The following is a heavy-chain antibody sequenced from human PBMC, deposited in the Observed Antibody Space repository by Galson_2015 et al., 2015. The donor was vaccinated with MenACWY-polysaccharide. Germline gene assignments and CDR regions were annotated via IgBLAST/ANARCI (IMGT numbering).Heavy chain of an antibody. CDR1: GFIFSNYE. Sequence: SLRLSCAASGFIFSNYEMHWVRQAPGKGLEWAAAISNDGSYEYIVDSIRGRFTISRDNSKNTLYLQMDSLRGEDTAVYYCAKFHGPGAMDVWGPGTTVTVSS. CDR2: ISNDGSYE. CDR3: AKFHGPGAMDV. J-gene: IGHJ6*02. V-gene: IGHV3-30*18. D-gene: IGHD3-10*01.